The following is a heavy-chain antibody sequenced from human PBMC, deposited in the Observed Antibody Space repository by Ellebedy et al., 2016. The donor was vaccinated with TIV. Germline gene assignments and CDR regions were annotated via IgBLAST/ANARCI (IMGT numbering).Heavy chain of an antibody. J-gene: IGHJ3*02. CDR3: AAIGQWLGNDAFDI. CDR2: IYHSGST. CDR1: GGSISSSNW. V-gene: IGHV4-4*02. Sequence: SETLSLTXAVSGGSISSSNWWSWVRQPPGKGLEWIGEIYHSGSTNYNPSLKSRVTISVDKSKNQFSLKLSSVTAADTAVYYCAAIGQWLGNDAFDIWGQGTMVTVSS. D-gene: IGHD6-19*01.